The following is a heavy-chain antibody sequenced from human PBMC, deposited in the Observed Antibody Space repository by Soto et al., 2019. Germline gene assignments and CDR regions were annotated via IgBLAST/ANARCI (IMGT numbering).Heavy chain of an antibody. D-gene: IGHD3-3*01. Sequence: PGGSLRLSGEASGFSFAQYAMHWVLQAPLTFLEWVSVLSWNSGNIGYSDSLKGRFTISRDNAKNSMYLQMNSLRADYTALYYCAKATGSSFLYNAEYFHYWGQGTLVPASS. CDR3: AKATGSSFLYNAEYFHY. V-gene: IGHV3-9*01. CDR2: LSWNSGNI. J-gene: IGHJ1*01. CDR1: GFSFAQYA.